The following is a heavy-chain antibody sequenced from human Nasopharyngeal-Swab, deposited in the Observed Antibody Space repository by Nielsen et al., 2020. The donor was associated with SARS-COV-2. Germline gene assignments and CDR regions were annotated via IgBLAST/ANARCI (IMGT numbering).Heavy chain of an antibody. CDR2: ISWDGGST. Sequence: GGSLRLSCAASGFTFDDYTMHWVRQAPGKGLEGVSLISWDGGSTYYADSVKGRFTISRDNSKNSLYLQMNSLRTEDTALYYCAKGPVGYCSGGSCYLFDYWGQGTLVTVSS. CDR3: AKGPVGYCSGGSCYLFDY. CDR1: GFTFDDYT. J-gene: IGHJ4*02. V-gene: IGHV3-43*01. D-gene: IGHD2-15*01.